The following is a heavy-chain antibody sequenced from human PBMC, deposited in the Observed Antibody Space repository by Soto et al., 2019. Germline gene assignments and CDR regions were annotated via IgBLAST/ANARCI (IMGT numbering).Heavy chain of an antibody. Sequence: PGGSLRLSCAASGFTFSSYGMHWVRQAPGKGLEWVAVIWYDGSNKYYADSVKGRFTISRDNSKNTLYLQMNSLRAEDTAVYYSARAGGIAAAGDYWGQGTLVTVSS. CDR3: ARAGGIAAAGDY. J-gene: IGHJ4*02. V-gene: IGHV3-33*01. D-gene: IGHD6-13*01. CDR2: IWYDGSNK. CDR1: GFTFSSYG.